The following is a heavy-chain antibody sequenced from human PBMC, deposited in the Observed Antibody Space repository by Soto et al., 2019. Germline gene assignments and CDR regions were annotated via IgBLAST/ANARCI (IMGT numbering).Heavy chain of an antibody. Sequence: GGSLRLSCAASGFTFSSYWMSWVRQAPGKGLEWVANIKPDGSEKYYVDSVKGRFTISRDNAKNSLYLQMNSLRAEDTAVYCCARSPGVSATTVFDIWGQGTLVTVSS. CDR3: ARSPGVSATTVFDI. CDR1: GFTFSSYW. CDR2: IKPDGSEK. V-gene: IGHV3-7*01. J-gene: IGHJ4*02. D-gene: IGHD2-8*01.